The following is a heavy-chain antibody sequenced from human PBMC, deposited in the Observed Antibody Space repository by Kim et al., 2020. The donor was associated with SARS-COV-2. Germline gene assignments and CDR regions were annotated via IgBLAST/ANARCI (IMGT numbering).Heavy chain of an antibody. Sequence: SVKVSCKASGFTFSRYAVSWVRQAPGQGLECVGKILPILGIVNYAQKFQDRVTITADESTSTVYMELSSLRSEDTAVYYCARDRGRHSYGLFYYGLDVWGQGTTVTVSS. D-gene: IGHD3-16*02. V-gene: IGHV1-69*04. CDR3: ARDRGRHSYGLFYYGLDV. CDR1: GFTFSRYA. CDR2: ILPILGIV. J-gene: IGHJ6*02.